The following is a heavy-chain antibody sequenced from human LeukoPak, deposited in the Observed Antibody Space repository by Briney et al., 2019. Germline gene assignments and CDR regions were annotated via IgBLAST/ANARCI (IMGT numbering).Heavy chain of an antibody. CDR1: GASISTEPYF. CDR3: AGGPAYLDSVPNS. Sequence: PSETLSLTCTVSGASISTEPYFWSWIRQHPVKGLEWLGYIYYTGNTASNPSLQSRLTISRDTSENQFSLSLTSVTAADTAVYYCAGGPAYLDSVPNSWGQGTLDTVSS. CDR2: IYYTGNT. D-gene: IGHD3-22*01. J-gene: IGHJ5*02. V-gene: IGHV4-31*03.